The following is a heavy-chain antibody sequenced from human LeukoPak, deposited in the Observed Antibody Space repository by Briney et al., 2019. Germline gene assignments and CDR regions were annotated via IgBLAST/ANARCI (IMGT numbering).Heavy chain of an antibody. D-gene: IGHD6-19*01. CDR1: GFTFSSYA. J-gene: IGHJ5*02. CDR2: ISGIGGST. CDR3: ARGYKQWLVSDDWFDP. Sequence: GGSLRLSCAASGFTFSSYAMSWVRQAPGKGLEWVSGISGIGGSTYYADFVKGRSTISRENCKNTLYLKMNSLRGEDMAVYYCARGYKQWLVSDDWFDPWGQGTLVSVYS. V-gene: IGHV3-23*01.